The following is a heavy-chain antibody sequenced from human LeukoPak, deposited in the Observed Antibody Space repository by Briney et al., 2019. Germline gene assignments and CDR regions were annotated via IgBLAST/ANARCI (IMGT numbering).Heavy chain of an antibody. V-gene: IGHV1-18*01. Sequence: GASVKVSCKASGYTFTSYGISWVRQAPGQGLEWMGWISAYNGNTNYAQKLQGRVTMTTDTSTSTAYMELRSLRSDDTAVYYCARISASGGASSGYYYWGQGTLVTVSS. J-gene: IGHJ4*02. D-gene: IGHD3-22*01. CDR1: GYTFTSYG. CDR2: ISAYNGNT. CDR3: ARISASGGASSGYYY.